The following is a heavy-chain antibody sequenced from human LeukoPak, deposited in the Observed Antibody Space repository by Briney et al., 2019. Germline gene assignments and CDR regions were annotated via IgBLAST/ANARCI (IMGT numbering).Heavy chain of an antibody. CDR3: ARAGDWNYDNYDY. Sequence: GGSLRLSCAASGVTFSSYSMNWVRQAPGKGLEWVSSISSSSSYIYYADSVKGRFTISRDNAKNSLYLQMNSLRAEDTAVYYCARAGDWNYDNYDYWGQGTLVTVSS. CDR1: GVTFSSYS. D-gene: IGHD1-7*01. CDR2: ISSSSSYI. J-gene: IGHJ4*02. V-gene: IGHV3-21*01.